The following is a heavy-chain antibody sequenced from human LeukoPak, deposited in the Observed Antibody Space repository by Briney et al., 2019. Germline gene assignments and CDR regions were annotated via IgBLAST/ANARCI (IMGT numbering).Heavy chain of an antibody. CDR1: RFSFSSYT. V-gene: IGHV3-21*01. Sequence: GGSLRLSCAASRFSFSSYTMNWVRQAPGKGLEWVSPISSSSSYIYYADSVKGRFTISRDNAKNSLYLQMNSLRAEDTAVYYCARVFYYDSSVLDYWGQGTLVTVSS. CDR3: ARVFYYDSSVLDY. J-gene: IGHJ4*02. CDR2: ISSSSSYI. D-gene: IGHD3-22*01.